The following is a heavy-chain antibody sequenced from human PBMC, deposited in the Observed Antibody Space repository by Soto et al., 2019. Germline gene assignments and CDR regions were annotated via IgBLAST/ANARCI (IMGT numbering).Heavy chain of an antibody. CDR2: IYHSGST. CDR1: GVSISSGGYS. Sequence: SETLSLTCAGFGVSISSGGYSWSWIRRPPGKGLEWIGYIYHSGSTYYNPSLKSRVTISVDRSKSQFSLKLSSVTAADTAVYYCARTYGDYSMSFDYWGQGTLVTVSS. D-gene: IGHD4-17*01. J-gene: IGHJ4*02. V-gene: IGHV4-30-2*01. CDR3: ARTYGDYSMSFDY.